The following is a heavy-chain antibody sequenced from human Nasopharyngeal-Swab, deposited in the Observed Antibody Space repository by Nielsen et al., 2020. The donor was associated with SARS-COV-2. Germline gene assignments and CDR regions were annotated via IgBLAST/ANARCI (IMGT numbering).Heavy chain of an antibody. J-gene: IGHJ2*01. CDR2: IYSGGSR. V-gene: IGHV3-53*01. D-gene: IGHD2-21*02. CDR3: ARSRLPGVFSVTASWYFDL. Sequence: VRPMPGQGLEWVSVIYSGGSRHYADSVKGRFTISRDNSKNALYLQMNSLRAEDTAVYYCARSRLPGVFSVTASWYFDLWGRGTLVTVSS.